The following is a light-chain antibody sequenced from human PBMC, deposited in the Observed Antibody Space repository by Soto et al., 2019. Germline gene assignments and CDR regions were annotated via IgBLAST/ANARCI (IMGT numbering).Light chain of an antibody. CDR2: AES. CDR3: LQYYNYPRT. CDR1: QALRNY. V-gene: IGKV1-6*01. Sequence: AIQMTQSPSSLSTSVGNRVTITCRVRQALRNYLGWSQKKPGKAPKLLIYAESILQSGVPSRFIGRGYGTDFTLTISSLQPEDIATYYCLQYYNYPRTFGQGTKVEIK. J-gene: IGKJ1*01.